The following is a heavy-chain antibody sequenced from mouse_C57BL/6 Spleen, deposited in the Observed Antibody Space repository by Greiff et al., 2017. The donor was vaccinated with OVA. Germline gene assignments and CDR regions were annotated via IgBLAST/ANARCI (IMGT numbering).Heavy chain of an antibody. CDR3: ARGDYGSSPWFAY. Sequence: QVHVKQPGAELVRPGSSVKLSCKASGYTFTSYWMHWVKQRPIQGLEWIGNIDPSDSETHYNQKFKDKATLTVDKSSSTAYMQLSSLTSEDSAVYYCARGDYGSSPWFAYWGQGTLVTVSA. V-gene: IGHV1-52*01. CDR1: GYTFTSYW. CDR2: IDPSDSET. D-gene: IGHD1-1*01. J-gene: IGHJ3*01.